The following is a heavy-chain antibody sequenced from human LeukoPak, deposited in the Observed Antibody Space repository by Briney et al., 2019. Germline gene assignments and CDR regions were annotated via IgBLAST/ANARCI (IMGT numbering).Heavy chain of an antibody. CDR1: GGAFSSYA. CDR2: IIPIFGTA. J-gene: IGHJ5*02. V-gene: IGHV1-69*05. Sequence: ASVKVSCKASGGAFSSYAISWVRQAPGQGLEWMGGIIPIFGTANYAQKFQGRVTITTDESTSTAYMELSSLRSEDTAVYYCARRSNNWFDPWGQGTLVTVSS. CDR3: ARRSNNWFDP.